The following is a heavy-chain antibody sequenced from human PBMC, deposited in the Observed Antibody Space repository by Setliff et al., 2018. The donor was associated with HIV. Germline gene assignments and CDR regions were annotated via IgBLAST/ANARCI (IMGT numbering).Heavy chain of an antibody. V-gene: IGHV4-38-2*01. CDR1: GYSIISNYY. D-gene: IGHD3-10*01. CDR2: IYHSGTT. CDR3: ARGNYYNMWADPFDY. Sequence: SETLSLTCAVSGYSIISNYYWGWIRQPPGKGLEWLGSIYHSGTTYYNSSLKSRVRISVDTSTNQFSLNVTSVTAADTAVYYCARGNYYNMWADPFDYWGQGTLVTV. J-gene: IGHJ4*02.